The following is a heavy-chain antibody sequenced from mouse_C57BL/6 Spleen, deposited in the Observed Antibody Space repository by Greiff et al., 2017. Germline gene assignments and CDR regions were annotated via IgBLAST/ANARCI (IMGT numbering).Heavy chain of an antibody. CDR1: GFTFSSYA. Sequence: EVMLVESGGGLVKPGGSLKLSCAASGFTFSSYAMSWVRQTPEKRLEWVATISDGGSYTYYPDNVKGRFTISRDNAKNNLYLQMSHLKSEDTAMYDCATSYYGSSYGYFDVGGTGTTVTVSS. CDR3: ATSYYGSSYGYFDV. CDR2: ISDGGSYT. D-gene: IGHD1-1*01. J-gene: IGHJ1*03. V-gene: IGHV5-4*03.